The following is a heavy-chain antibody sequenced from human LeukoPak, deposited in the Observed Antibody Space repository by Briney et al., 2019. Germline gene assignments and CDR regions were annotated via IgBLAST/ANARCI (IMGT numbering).Heavy chain of an antibody. J-gene: IGHJ4*02. V-gene: IGHV1-18*01. CDR1: GYTFTSYG. CDR3: AVGATSMAFPYYFDY. Sequence: ASVKVSCKASGYTFTSYGISWVRQAPGQGLEWMGWISTYSGDTNYPQRPQGRVTMTADTSTSTAYMELRSLRSDDTAVYYCAVGATSMAFPYYFDYWGQGTLVTVSS. D-gene: IGHD1-26*01. CDR2: ISTYSGDT.